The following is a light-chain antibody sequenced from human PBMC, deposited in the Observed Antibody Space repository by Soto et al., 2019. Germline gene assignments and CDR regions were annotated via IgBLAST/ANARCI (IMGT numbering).Light chain of an antibody. CDR1: QSVK. CDR3: QHYGTTPLT. CDR2: GAS. V-gene: IGKV3-20*01. Sequence: EIVLTQSPGTLSLSPGERATLSCRASQSVKFAWYQQKPGQAPRLLIYGASSRATGIPDRFSGSGSGTDFILTISRLAPEDFAVYYWQHYGTTPLTFGGGTKVEIK. J-gene: IGKJ4*01.